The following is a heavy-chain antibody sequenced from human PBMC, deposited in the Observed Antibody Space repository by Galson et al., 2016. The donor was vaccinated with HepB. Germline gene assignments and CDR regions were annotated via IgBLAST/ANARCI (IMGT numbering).Heavy chain of an antibody. D-gene: IGHD5-18*01. CDR2: IYYSGSS. Sequence: LSLTCTVSGGSISSSTYYWGWIRQPPGKGLEWIGSIYYSGSSYYNPSLKSRVTISEDTSRNQFSLRLNSVTAADTAVYYCARHFPDTAMDYYHYYMDVWGKGTTVTVSS. CDR1: GGSISSSTYY. J-gene: IGHJ6*03. CDR3: ARHFPDTAMDYYHYYMDV. V-gene: IGHV4-39*01.